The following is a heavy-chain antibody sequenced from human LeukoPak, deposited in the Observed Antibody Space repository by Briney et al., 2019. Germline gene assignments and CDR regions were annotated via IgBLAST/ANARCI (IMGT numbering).Heavy chain of an antibody. CDR2: IYYSGST. CDR3: ARYRYDSSGYYSVYYFDY. V-gene: IGHV4-31*03. CDR1: GGSISSGGYY. D-gene: IGHD3-22*01. J-gene: IGHJ4*02. Sequence: PSETLSLTCTVSGGSISSGGYYWSWIRQHPGKGLEWIGYIYYSGSTYYNPSLKSRVTISVDTSKNQFSLKLSSVTAADTAVYYCARYRYDSSGYYSVYYFDYWGQGTLVAVSS.